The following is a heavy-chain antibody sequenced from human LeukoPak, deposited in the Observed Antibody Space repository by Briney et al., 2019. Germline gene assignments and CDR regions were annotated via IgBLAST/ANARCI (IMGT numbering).Heavy chain of an antibody. CDR2: INHSGST. J-gene: IGHJ6*04. D-gene: IGHD3-10*01. CDR1: GGSFSGYY. CDR3: ARWYYGSGSYYYYYGMDV. V-gene: IGHV4-34*01. Sequence: SETLSLTCAVYGGSFSGYYWSWIRQPPGKGLEWIGEINHSGSTNYNPSLKNRVTISVDTSKNQFSLKLSSVTAADTAVYYCARWYYGSGSYYYYYGMDVWGKGTTVTVPS.